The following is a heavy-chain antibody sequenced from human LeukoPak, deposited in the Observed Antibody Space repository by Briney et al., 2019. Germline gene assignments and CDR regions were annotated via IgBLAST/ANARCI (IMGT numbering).Heavy chain of an antibody. CDR1: GFTFSSYG. J-gene: IGHJ2*01. D-gene: IGHD3-16*01. V-gene: IGHV3-30*18. CDR2: ISYDGDNK. Sequence: GGSLRLSCAASGFTFSSYGMHWVRQAPGKGLEWVAVISYDGDNKYYADSVKGRFTISRDNSKNTLYLQMNSLRAEDTAVYYGAKEGARRPLHGNFVFGAGAPVVTVS. CDR3: AKEGARRPLHGNFVF.